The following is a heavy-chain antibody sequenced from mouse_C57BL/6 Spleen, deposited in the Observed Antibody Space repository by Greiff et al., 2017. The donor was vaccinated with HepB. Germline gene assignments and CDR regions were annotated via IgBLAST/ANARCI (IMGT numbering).Heavy chain of an antibody. CDR2: IDPSDSYT. CDR1: GYTFTSYW. D-gene: IGHD4-1*01. J-gene: IGHJ3*01. CDR3: ARSRLTGFAY. V-gene: IGHV1-69*01. Sequence: VQLQQPGAELVMPGASVKLSCKASGYTFTSYWMHWVKQRPGQGLEWIGEIDPSDSYTNYNQKFKGKSTLTVDKSSSTAYMQLSSLTSEDSAVYYCARSRLTGFAYWGQGTLVTVSA.